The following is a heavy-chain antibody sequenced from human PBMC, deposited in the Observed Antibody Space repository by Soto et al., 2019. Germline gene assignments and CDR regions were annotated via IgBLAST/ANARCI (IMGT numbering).Heavy chain of an antibody. CDR1: GYIIKNYW. CDR3: FRGGVTSRTFDY. V-gene: IGHV5-51*01. Sequence: PGESLKISCKASGYIIKNYWIGWVRQMPGQGLEWMGSIFPDDSDTRYSPSFQGHVTISVDKSISTAYVQWSSLKASDSAIYYCFRGGVTSRTFDYWGQGTLVTVSS. D-gene: IGHD3-16*01. CDR2: IFPDDSDT. J-gene: IGHJ4*02.